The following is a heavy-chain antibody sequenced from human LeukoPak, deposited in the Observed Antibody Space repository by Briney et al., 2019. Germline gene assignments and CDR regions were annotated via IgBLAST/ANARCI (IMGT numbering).Heavy chain of an antibody. CDR1: GGSFSGYY. CDR2: INHSGST. D-gene: IGHD1-1*01. CDR3: AQNWNDDWFDP. J-gene: IGHJ5*02. Sequence: PSETLSLTCAVYGGSFSGYYWSWIRQPPGKGLEWIGEINHSGSTNCNPSLKSRVTISVDTSKNQFSLKLSSVTAADTAVYYCAQNWNDDWFDPWGQGTLVTVSS. V-gene: IGHV4-34*01.